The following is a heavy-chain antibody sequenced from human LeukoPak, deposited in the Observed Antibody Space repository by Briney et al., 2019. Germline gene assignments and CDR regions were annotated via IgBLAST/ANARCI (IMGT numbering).Heavy chain of an antibody. Sequence: GGSLRLSCAASGFTFSSYGVHWVRQAPGKGLEWVAVISYDGSNKYYADSVKGRFTISRDNSKNTLYLQMNSLRAEDTAVYYCAKLAAVAGTLFDIWGQGTMVTVSS. CDR1: GFTFSSYG. V-gene: IGHV3-30*18. CDR2: ISYDGSNK. CDR3: AKLAAVAGTLFDI. D-gene: IGHD6-19*01. J-gene: IGHJ3*02.